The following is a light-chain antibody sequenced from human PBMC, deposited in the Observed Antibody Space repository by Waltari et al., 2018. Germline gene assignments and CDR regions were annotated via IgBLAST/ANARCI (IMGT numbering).Light chain of an antibody. CDR1: SSNIGFNT. CDR2: TDN. CDR3: AAWDDNLNGWA. Sequence: QSVLTQPPSASGTPGQRVTISCSGSSSNIGFNTVSWYQQVPGAAPRILMYTDNQRPSGVTDRFSGSKSGSSASLAISGLRPEDEADYYCAAWDDNLNGWAFGGGTKVTVL. J-gene: IGLJ3*02. V-gene: IGLV1-44*01.